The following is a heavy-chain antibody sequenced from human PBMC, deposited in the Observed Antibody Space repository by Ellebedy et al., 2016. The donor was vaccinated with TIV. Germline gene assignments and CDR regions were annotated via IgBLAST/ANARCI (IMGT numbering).Heavy chain of an antibody. CDR2: ISSSGNTI. J-gene: IGHJ4*02. CDR1: GFTFSSYS. CDR3: ARAPPRRGSYVWDY. Sequence: GESLKISCAASGFTFSSYSMNWVRRAPGKGLEWVSYISSSGNTIYYADSVKGRFTISRDNAKNSLYLQMNSLRAEDTAVYYCARAPPRRGSYVWDYWGQGTLVTVSS. D-gene: IGHD1-26*01. V-gene: IGHV3-48*04.